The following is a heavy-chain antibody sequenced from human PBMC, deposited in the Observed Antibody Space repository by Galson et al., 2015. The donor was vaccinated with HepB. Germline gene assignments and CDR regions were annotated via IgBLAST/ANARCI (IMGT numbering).Heavy chain of an antibody. D-gene: IGHD2-2*01. CDR3: TRVGVVPAAPPLDY. CDR2: IRSKAYGGTT. CDR1: GFTFGDYA. V-gene: IGHV3-49*04. Sequence: SLRLSCAASGFTFGDYAMSWVRQAPGKGLEWVGFIRSKAYGGTTEYAASVKGRFTISRDDSKSIAYLQMNSLKTEDTAVYYCTRVGVVPAAPPLDYWGQGTLVTVSS. J-gene: IGHJ4*02.